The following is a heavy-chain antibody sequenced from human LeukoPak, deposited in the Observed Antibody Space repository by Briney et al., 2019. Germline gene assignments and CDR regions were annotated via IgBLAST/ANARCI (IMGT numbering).Heavy chain of an antibody. J-gene: IGHJ4*02. CDR3: ARAVGNFDY. Sequence: SETLSLTCTVSGGSSSRSSYYWGCIRQPPGKGLEWIGSIYYSGSTYYNPSLKSRVTISVGTSKNQFSLKLSSVTAADTAVYYCARAVGNFDYWGQGTLVTVSS. CDR1: GGSSSRSSYY. CDR2: IYYSGST. V-gene: IGHV4-39*07. D-gene: IGHD1-14*01.